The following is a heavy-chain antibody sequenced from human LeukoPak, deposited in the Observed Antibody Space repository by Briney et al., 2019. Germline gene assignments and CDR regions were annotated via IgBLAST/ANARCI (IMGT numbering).Heavy chain of an antibody. CDR3: ARLVGFGELLNNWFDP. J-gene: IGHJ5*02. V-gene: IGHV5-51*01. Sequence: GESPKISCKGSGYSFTSYWIGWVRQMPGKGLEWMGIIYPGDSDTRYSPSFQGQVTISADKSISTAYLQWSSLKASDTAMYYCARLVGFGELLNNWFDPWGQGTLVTVSS. D-gene: IGHD3-10*01. CDR2: IYPGDSDT. CDR1: GYSFTSYW.